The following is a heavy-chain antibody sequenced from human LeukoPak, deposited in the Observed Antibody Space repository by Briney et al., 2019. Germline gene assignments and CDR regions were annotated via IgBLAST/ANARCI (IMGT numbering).Heavy chain of an antibody. CDR2: INHSGST. V-gene: IGHV4-34*01. Sequence: SETLSLTCAVYGGSFSGYYWSWIRQPPGKGLEWIGEINHSGSTNYNPSLKSRVTISVDTSKNQFSLKLSSVTAADTAVYYCARGLYGSGSYRSYYYYMDVWGKGTTVTVSS. J-gene: IGHJ6*03. D-gene: IGHD3-10*01. CDR1: GGSFSGYY. CDR3: ARGLYGSGSYRSYYYYMDV.